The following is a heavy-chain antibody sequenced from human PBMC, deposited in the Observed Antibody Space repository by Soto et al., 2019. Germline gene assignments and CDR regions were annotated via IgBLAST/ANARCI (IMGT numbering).Heavy chain of an antibody. J-gene: IGHJ1*01. V-gene: IGHV1-3*01. CDR1: GYTFTSYA. D-gene: IGHD3-3*01. CDR2: INAGNGNT. CDR3: ARGRFLEWLRAEYFQH. Sequence: QVQLVQSGAEVKKPGASVKVSCKASGYTFTSYAMHWVRQAPGQRLEWMGWINAGNGNTKYSQKFQGRVNITRDTSGRTAYMGLSSLRSEDTAVYYCARGRFLEWLRAEYFQHWGQGTLVTVSS.